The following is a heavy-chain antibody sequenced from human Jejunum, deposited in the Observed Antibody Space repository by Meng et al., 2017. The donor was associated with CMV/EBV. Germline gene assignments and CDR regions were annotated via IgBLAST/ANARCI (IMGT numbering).Heavy chain of an antibody. J-gene: IGHJ6*02. CDR3: AKHTYSNGLDV. V-gene: IGHV3-30*02. D-gene: IGHD2-15*01. CDR1: GFSFRDYP. Sequence: ASGFSFRDYPLHWDRQTPGKGLEWLAYIQFDGSDKYYPDSVKGRFASSRDNSKNTLYLQMDSLRPDDSAVYYCAKHTYSNGLDVWGQGTTVTVSS. CDR2: IQFDGSDK.